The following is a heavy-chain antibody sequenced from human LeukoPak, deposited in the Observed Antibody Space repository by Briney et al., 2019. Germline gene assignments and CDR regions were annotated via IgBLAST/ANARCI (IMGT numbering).Heavy chain of an antibody. Sequence: SETLSLTCSVSGGSIGSYHWSWIRQPPGKGLEWIGHVHYTWNAKYNPSLKSRVTISLDRSSSQFSLRLSSVSAADTAVYYCARVASKGGMDVWGQGTTVTVSS. J-gene: IGHJ6*02. CDR3: ARVASKGGMDV. D-gene: IGHD5/OR15-5a*01. CDR1: GGSIGSYH. V-gene: IGHV4-59*01. CDR2: VHYTWNA.